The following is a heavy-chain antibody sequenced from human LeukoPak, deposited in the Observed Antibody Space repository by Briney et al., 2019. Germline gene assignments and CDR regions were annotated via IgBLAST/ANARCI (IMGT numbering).Heavy chain of an antibody. D-gene: IGHD2-2*01. CDR1: GFTFSSYS. CDR3: ARAASTSAPSEY. V-gene: IGHV3-21*01. J-gene: IGHJ4*02. Sequence: GGSLRLSCAASGFTFSSYSMNWVRQAPGKGLEWVSYISTSSSYIYYADSVKGRFTISRDNAKNSLYLQMNSLRAEDTAVYYCARAASTSAPSEYWGQGTLVTVSS. CDR2: ISTSSSYI.